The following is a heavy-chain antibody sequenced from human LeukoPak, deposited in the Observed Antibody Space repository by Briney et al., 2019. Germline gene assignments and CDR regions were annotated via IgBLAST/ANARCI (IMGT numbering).Heavy chain of an antibody. CDR2: IYYSGST. J-gene: IGHJ5*02. V-gene: IGHV4-59*01. D-gene: IGHD3-3*01. Sequence: SSETLSLTCTVSGGSISSYYWSWIRQPPGKGLEWIGYIYYSGSTNYNPSLKSRVTISVDTSKNQFSLKLSSVTAADTAVYYCARGYDFWSGPNWFDPWGQGTLVTVSS. CDR1: GGSISSYY. CDR3: ARGYDFWSGPNWFDP.